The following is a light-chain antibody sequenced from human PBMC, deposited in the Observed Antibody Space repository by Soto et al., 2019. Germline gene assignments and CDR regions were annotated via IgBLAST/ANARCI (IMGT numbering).Light chain of an antibody. V-gene: IGKV3-20*01. J-gene: IGKJ1*01. CDR3: QQYGRSPWT. CDR1: QSVSSSY. Sequence: EIVLTQSPGTLSLSPGERATLSCRASQSVSSSYLAWYQQKPGQAPRLLIYGGSSRATGIPVRFSGSGSETDFTLAIGRLEPEDFAVYYCQQYGRSPWTFGQGTKVDIK. CDR2: GGS.